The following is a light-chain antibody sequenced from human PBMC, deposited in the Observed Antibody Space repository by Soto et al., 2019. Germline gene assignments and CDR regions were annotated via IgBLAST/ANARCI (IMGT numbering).Light chain of an antibody. CDR3: QQYGSSPTWT. V-gene: IGKV3-20*01. CDR1: QYFYSAY. Sequence: NVLTQSPGPLSLSRAERHALSCRAIQYFYSAYLAGFRQKPGQPAGLLIYGASRRAPGIPDRFSGSGSGTDFTLPISRLEPEDAGVYYCQQYGSSPTWTFGQGTKVDIK. J-gene: IGKJ1*01. CDR2: GAS.